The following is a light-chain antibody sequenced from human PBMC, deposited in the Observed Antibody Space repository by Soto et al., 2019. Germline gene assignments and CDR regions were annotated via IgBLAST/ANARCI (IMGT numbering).Light chain of an antibody. CDR2: GAS. Sequence: EIVMTQSPATLSVSPGERATLSCRASQSVSSNLAWYQQKPGQAPRLLIYGASTRATSIPARFSGSWSGTEFTLTISSLQSEDFAVYYCLQYNNWPWYTFGQGTKMEIK. CDR3: LQYNNWPWYT. CDR1: QSVSSN. J-gene: IGKJ2*01. V-gene: IGKV3-15*01.